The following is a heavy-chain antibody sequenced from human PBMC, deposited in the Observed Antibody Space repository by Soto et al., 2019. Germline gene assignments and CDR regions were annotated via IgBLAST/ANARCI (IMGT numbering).Heavy chain of an antibody. V-gene: IGHV4-30-4*01. CDR3: ARVSDSSSWQTNFDP. Sequence: SETLSLTCTVSGGSISSGDYYWSWIRQPPGKGLEWIGYIYYSGSTYYNPSLKSRVTISVDTSKNQFSLKLSSVTAADTAVYYCARVSDSSSWQTNFDPWGQGTLVTVSS. D-gene: IGHD6-13*01. CDR1: GGSISSGDYY. J-gene: IGHJ5*02. CDR2: IYYSGST.